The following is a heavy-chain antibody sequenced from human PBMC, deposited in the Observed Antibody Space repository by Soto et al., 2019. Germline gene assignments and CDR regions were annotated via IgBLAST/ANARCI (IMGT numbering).Heavy chain of an antibody. CDR1: GFTFSNAW. V-gene: IGHV3-15*01. Sequence: GGSLRLSCAASGFTFSNAWMSWVRQAPGKGLEWVGRIKSKTDGGTTDYAAPVKGRFTISRDDSKNTLYLQMNSLKTEDTAVYYCTTDSPSSSNYYYYYYMDVWGKGTTVTVSS. J-gene: IGHJ6*03. D-gene: IGHD6-6*01. CDR2: IKSKTDGGTT. CDR3: TTDSPSSSNYYYYYYMDV.